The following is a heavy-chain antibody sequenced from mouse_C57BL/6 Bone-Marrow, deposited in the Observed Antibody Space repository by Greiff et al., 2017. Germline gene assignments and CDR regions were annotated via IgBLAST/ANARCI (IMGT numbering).Heavy chain of an antibody. CDR3: AREYYGSSFYWYFDV. J-gene: IGHJ1*03. Sequence: EVQLQESGPELVKPGASVKIPCKASGYTFTDYNMDWVKQSHGKSLEWIGDINPNNGGTIYNQKFKGKATLTVDKSSSTAYMELRSLPSEDTAVYYGAREYYGSSFYWYFDVWGTGTTVTVSS. CDR2: INPNNGGT. D-gene: IGHD1-1*01. V-gene: IGHV1-18*01. CDR1: GYTFTDYN.